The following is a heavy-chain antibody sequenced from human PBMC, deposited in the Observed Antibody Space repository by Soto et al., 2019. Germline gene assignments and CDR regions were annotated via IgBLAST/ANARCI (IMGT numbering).Heavy chain of an antibody. CDR1: GYTFTDYY. J-gene: IGHJ4*02. CDR3: AREGGDIVQMVYALPWY. V-gene: IGHV1-2*02. CDR2: INPNSGAK. D-gene: IGHD2-8*01. Sequence: QVHLVQSGAEVKKPGASVKVSCKASGYTFTDYYMHWVRQAPGQGLEWMGWINPNSGAKSYAQRFQGRVTMTRDTAISTAYMELSRLTSDDTAVYYCAREGGDIVQMVYALPWYWGQGTLVTVSS.